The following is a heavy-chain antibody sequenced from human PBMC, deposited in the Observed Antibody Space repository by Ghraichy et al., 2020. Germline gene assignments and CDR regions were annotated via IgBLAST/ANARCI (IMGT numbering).Heavy chain of an antibody. D-gene: IGHD3-10*01. Sequence: SETLSLTCGVYGGSVSGYYWRWTRPPPWKGLEWIGEINHSGYINYNPSLKSRVIISVDTSKNQFSLEINSVTAADTAMYYCARDRVVMVGGVITYYGMDVWGQETTVTVSS. CDR3: ARDRVVMVGGVITYYGMDV. V-gene: IGHV4-34*01. CDR1: GGSVSGYY. J-gene: IGHJ6*02. CDR2: INHSGYI.